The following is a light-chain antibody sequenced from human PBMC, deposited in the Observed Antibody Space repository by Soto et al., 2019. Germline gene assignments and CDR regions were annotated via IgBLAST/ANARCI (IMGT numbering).Light chain of an antibody. V-gene: IGLV2-14*01. CDR1: SGAVGGYNY. Sequence: QSVLAQPASGSGSPGQSITISGPGTSGAVGGYNYVSWYQQHPGKAPKFMIYDVSSRPSGVSNRFSGSKSGNTASLTISGLQAEDEADYSCSSYTSSYTDVFGTGTKVTVL. J-gene: IGLJ1*01. CDR3: SSYTSSYTDV. CDR2: DVS.